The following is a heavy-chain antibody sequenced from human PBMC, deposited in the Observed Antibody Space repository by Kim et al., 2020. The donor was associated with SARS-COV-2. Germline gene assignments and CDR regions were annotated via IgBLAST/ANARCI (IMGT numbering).Heavy chain of an antibody. Sequence: TLSLTCTVSGGSISSGGYYWSWIRQHPGKGLEWIGYIYYSGSTYYNPSLKSRVTISVDTSKNQFSLKLSSVTAADTAVYYCARGRLLGDYGDYYAFDIWGQGTMVTVSS. CDR2: IYYSGST. CDR3: ARGRLLGDYGDYYAFDI. D-gene: IGHD4-17*01. V-gene: IGHV4-31*03. J-gene: IGHJ3*02. CDR1: GGSISSGGYY.